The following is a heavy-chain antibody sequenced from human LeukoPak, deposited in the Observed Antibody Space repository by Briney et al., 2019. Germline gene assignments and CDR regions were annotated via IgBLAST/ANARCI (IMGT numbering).Heavy chain of an antibody. CDR3: TTDYVVVVPVYYYMDV. CDR1: GFSFSSYG. CDR2: IKSKTDGGTT. V-gene: IGHV3-15*01. D-gene: IGHD2-2*01. Sequence: GGSLRLSCTASGFSFSSYGMHWVRQAPGKGLEWVGRIKSKTDGGTTDYAAPVKGRFTISRDDSKNTLYLQMNSLKTEDTAVYYCTTDYVVVVPVYYYMDVWGKGTTVTVSS. J-gene: IGHJ6*03.